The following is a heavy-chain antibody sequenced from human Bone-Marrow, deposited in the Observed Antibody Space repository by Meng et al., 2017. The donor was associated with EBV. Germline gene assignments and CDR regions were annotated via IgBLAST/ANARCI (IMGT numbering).Heavy chain of an antibody. J-gene: IGHJ4*02. CDR1: CYTFSIFT. CDR2: FHGYSANT. D-gene: IGHD3-10*01. CDR3: VRFSNYVLDH. Sequence: LVEVWVGGETPGASVSASFNTSCYTFSIFTLNWGRQGPGQGFECVGWFHGYSANTHYAQKFHGRVNMSTDTSTDTSYMELKNLRPDDTAIYYCVRFSNYVLDHWGQGTLVTVSS. V-gene: IGHV1-18*01.